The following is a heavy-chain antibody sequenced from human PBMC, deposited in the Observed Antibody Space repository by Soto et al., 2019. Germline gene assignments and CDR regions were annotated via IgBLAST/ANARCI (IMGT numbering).Heavy chain of an antibody. V-gene: IGHV3-23*01. CDR2: VSIGGST. D-gene: IGHD2-15*01. CDR1: GFTFSSYA. Sequence: DVQLLESGGGLVQPEGSLRLSCAASGFTFSSYAMGWVRQGPGKGLGWVAVVSIGGSTHYGDSVRGRFTISRDNSKNTLSPQMNSLTAEDTAVYLCAKRRGAGGHFNYWGQGALVTVSS. J-gene: IGHJ4*02. CDR3: AKRRGAGGHFNY.